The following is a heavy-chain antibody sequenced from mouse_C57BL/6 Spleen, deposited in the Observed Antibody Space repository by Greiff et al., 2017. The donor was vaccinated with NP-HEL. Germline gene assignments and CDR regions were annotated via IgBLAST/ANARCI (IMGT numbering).Heavy chain of an antibody. CDR2: IYPGDGDT. Sequence: QVQLQQSGPELVKPGASVKISCKASGYAFSSSWMNWVKQRPGKGLEWIGRIYPGDGDTNYNGKFKGKATLTADKSSSTAYMQLSSLTSEDSAVYFCAPTVAYAMDYWGQGTSVTVSS. V-gene: IGHV1-82*01. CDR1: GYAFSSSW. D-gene: IGHD1-1*01. J-gene: IGHJ4*01. CDR3: APTVAYAMDY.